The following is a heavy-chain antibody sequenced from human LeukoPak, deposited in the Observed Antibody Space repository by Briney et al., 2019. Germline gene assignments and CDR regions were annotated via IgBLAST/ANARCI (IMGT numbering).Heavy chain of an antibody. V-gene: IGHV3-11*05. J-gene: IGHJ4*02. CDR2: ISSSSSYT. CDR3: ARAGYCSSTSCYRPPTIDC. D-gene: IGHD2-2*01. CDR1: GFTFSDYY. Sequence: PGGSLRLSCAASGFTFSDYYMSWIRQAPGKGLEWVSYISSSSSYTNYADSVKGRFTISRDNAKNSLYLQMNSLRAEDTAVYYCARAGYCSSTSCYRPPTIDCWGQGTLVTVSS.